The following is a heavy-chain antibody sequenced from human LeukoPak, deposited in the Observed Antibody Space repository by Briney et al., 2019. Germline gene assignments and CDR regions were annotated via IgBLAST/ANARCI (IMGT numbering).Heavy chain of an antibody. D-gene: IGHD6-13*01. J-gene: IGHJ5*02. CDR3: ARDGSSFSNWFDP. Sequence: GGSLRLSCAASGFTFSSYGMHWVRQAPGKGLEWVAVISYDGSNKYYADSVKGRFTISRDNSKNTLYLQMNSLRAEDTAVYYCARDGSSFSNWFDPWGQGTLVTVSS. CDR2: ISYDGSNK. V-gene: IGHV3-30*03. CDR1: GFTFSSYG.